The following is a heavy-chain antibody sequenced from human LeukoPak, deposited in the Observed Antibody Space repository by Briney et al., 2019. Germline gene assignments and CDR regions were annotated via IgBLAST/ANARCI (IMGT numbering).Heavy chain of an antibody. D-gene: IGHD3-22*01. J-gene: IGHJ4*02. CDR1: GFTFSSYW. CDR3: ASYSYYYDSSGYFPRLDY. CDR2: IKQDGSEK. Sequence: PGGSLRLSCSASGFTFSSYWMSWVRQAPGKGLEWVVNIKQDGSEKYYVDSVKGRFTISRDNAKNSLYLQMNSLRTEDTAVYYCASYSYYYDSSGYFPRLDYWGQGTLVTVSS. V-gene: IGHV3-7*01.